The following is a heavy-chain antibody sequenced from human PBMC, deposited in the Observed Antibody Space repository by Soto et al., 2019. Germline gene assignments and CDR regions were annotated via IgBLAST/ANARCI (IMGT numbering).Heavy chain of an antibody. CDR2: IKQDGSEK. D-gene: IGHD5-12*01. V-gene: IGHV3-7*05. Sequence: GSLRLSCAASGFTFSSYCMSWVRQAPGKGLEWVANIKQDGSEKYYVDSVKGRFTISRDNAKNSLYLQMNSLRAEDTAVYYCARAVDIVATIGASFYDYWGQGTLVTVSS. CDR3: ARAVDIVATIGASFYDY. CDR1: GFTFSSYC. J-gene: IGHJ4*02.